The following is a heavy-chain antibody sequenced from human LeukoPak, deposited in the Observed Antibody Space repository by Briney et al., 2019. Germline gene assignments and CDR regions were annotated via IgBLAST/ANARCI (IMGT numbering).Heavy chain of an antibody. CDR1: GYTFTGYY. CDR3: ARRYCSGGSCYAENYYMDV. CDR2: INPNSGGT. Sequence: ASVKVSGMASGYTFTGYYMHWVRQAPGQGLEWMGWINPNSGGTNYAQKFQGRVTMTSDTSISTAYMELSRLRSDDTAVYYCARRYCSGGSCYAENYYMDVWGKGTTVTVSS. J-gene: IGHJ6*03. V-gene: IGHV1-2*02. D-gene: IGHD2-15*01.